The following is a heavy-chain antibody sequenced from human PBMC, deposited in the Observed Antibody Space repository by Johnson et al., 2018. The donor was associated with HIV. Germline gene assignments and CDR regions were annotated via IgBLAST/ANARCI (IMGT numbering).Heavy chain of an antibody. V-gene: IGHV3-66*01. Sequence: VLLVESGGGLVKPGGSLKLSCAVSGFTFSDHYMSWIRQTPGKGLQWVSVIYSGGSTYYADSVMGRFPISRDNSKNTLYLQMNSLRAEDTAVYYCARINVDTTFYRAFDIWGQGTMVTVSS. CDR2: IYSGGST. J-gene: IGHJ3*02. D-gene: IGHD5-18*01. CDR1: GFTFSDHY. CDR3: ARINVDTTFYRAFDI.